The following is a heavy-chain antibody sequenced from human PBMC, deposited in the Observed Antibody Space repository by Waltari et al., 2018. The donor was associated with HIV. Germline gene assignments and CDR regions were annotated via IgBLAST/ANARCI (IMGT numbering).Heavy chain of an antibody. CDR2: IGGDASRT. V-gene: IGHV3-23*01. J-gene: IGHJ2*01. Sequence: EVQLLESGGGLVQPGGSLRLSCVVSGLSFSKYAMSWVRQAPGKGLEWVSGIGGDASRTFYADSVKGRFTISRDNSKNTLYLQMNGLRVDDTAVYYCAKDPVQWHSGSGWY. D-gene: IGHD1-1*01. CDR3: AKDPVQWHSGSGWY. CDR1: GLSFSKYA.